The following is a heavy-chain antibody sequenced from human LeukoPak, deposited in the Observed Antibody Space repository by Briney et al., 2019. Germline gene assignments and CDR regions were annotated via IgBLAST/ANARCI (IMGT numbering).Heavy chain of an antibody. V-gene: IGHV4-59*01. Sequence: SETLSLTCTVSGGSITSYYWTWIRQPPGKGLEWIGYIYYSGSTNYNPSLKSRVTISVDTSKNQFSLKLCSVTAADTAVYYCARGQYTYGGAYFDCWGQGTLVTASS. D-gene: IGHD5-18*01. J-gene: IGHJ4*02. CDR1: GGSITSYY. CDR2: IYYSGST. CDR3: ARGQYTYGGAYFDC.